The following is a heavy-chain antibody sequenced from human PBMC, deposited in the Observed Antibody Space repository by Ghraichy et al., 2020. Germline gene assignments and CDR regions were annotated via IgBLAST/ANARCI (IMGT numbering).Heavy chain of an antibody. CDR2: ISGYNGNA. CDR1: GYTFTSYG. CDR3: ARDYSSGEQNWFGP. V-gene: IGHV1-18*01. J-gene: IGHJ5*02. Sequence: ASVKVSCKASGYTFTSYGFAWVRQAPGEGLEWMGWISGYNGNANYAQKLQGRVTMTTDTSTSTAYMELKSLRSDDTAVYYCARDYSSGEQNWFGPWGQGTLVIVPS. D-gene: IGHD3-22*01.